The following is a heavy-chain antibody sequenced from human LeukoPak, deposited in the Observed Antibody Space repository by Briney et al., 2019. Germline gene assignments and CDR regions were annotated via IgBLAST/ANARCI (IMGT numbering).Heavy chain of an antibody. D-gene: IGHD2-15*01. CDR2: ISGSGGST. J-gene: IGHJ5*02. CDR3: AKEPYYCSGGSCGANWFDP. CDR1: GFTFSSYA. V-gene: IGHV3-23*01. Sequence: GGSLRLSCAASGFTFSSYAMSWVRQAPGKGLEWVSAISGSGGSTYYADPVKGRFTISGDNSKNTLYLQMNSLRAEDTAVYYCAKEPYYCSGGSCGANWFDPWGQGTLVTVSS.